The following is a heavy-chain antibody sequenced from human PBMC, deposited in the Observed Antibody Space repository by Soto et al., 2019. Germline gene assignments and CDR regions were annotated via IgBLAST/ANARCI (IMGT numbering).Heavy chain of an antibody. CDR1: GGSISSSGYY. CDR3: ARLGGYYQAFDQ. D-gene: IGHD3-22*01. CDR2: IYYSGST. Sequence: SETLSLTCTVSGGSISSSGYYWGWFRQPPGKGLEWVGYIYYSGSTTYSPSLKSRVTISVDTSKNQFSLKLNSVTAADTAVYYCARLGGYYQAFDQWGQGSLVTVSS. J-gene: IGHJ4*02. V-gene: IGHV4-61*05.